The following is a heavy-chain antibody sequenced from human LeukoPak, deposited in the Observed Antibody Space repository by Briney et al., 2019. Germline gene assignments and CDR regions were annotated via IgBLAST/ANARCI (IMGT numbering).Heavy chain of an antibody. V-gene: IGHV3-23*01. J-gene: IGHJ4*02. CDR1: GFTFSSYA. CDR3: AKDHSSSSPASDY. CDR2: ISGSGGST. D-gene: IGHD6-6*01. Sequence: GGALRLSCAASGFTFSSYAMSRVRQAPGKGLGWVSAISGSGGSTYYADSVKGRFTISRDNSKNTLYLQMNSLRAEDTAVYYCAKDHSSSSPASDYWGQGTLVTVSS.